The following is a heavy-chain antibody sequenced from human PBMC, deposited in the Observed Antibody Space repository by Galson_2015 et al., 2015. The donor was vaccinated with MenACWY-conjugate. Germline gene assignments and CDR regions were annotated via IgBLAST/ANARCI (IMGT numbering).Heavy chain of an antibody. CDR3: AREGITYGGVIVYYLDY. CDR1: GYTFTSYA. V-gene: IGHV1-3*01. J-gene: IGHJ4*02. D-gene: IGHD3-16*02. Sequence: SVKLSCKASGYTFTSYAMHWVRQAPGQRLEWISWINAGNGNTKYSQTFQGRVTITRDTSASTAYMELSSLRSEDTAVYYCAREGITYGGVIVYYLDYWGQGALVTVSS. CDR2: INAGNGNT.